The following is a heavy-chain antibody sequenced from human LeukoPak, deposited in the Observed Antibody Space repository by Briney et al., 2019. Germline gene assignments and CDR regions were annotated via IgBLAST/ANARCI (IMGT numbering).Heavy chain of an antibody. CDR1: GYTFTGYY. CDR2: INPNSGGT. V-gene: IGHV1-2*04. CDR3: ERDILGRSNGGSNYFGMEV. Sequence: ASVKVSCKASGYTFTGYYMHWVRQAPGQGLEWMGWINPNSGGTNYAQKFQGWVTMTRDTSINTAYMELSRLRSDDAAVYYCERDILGRSNGGSNYFGMEVWGHGTTVTASS. J-gene: IGHJ6*02. D-gene: IGHD2-15*01.